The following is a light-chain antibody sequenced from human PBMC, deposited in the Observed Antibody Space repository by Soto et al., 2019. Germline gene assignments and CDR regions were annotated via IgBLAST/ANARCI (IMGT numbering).Light chain of an antibody. J-gene: IGKJ1*01. CDR1: QSVNNN. V-gene: IGKV3-15*01. CDR3: QHYNNWPPWT. Sequence: EIVMTQSPATLSVSPGERATLSCRASQSVNNNLAWYQQKPGQAPRLLIYGASTRATGIPVRFSGSGSGTEFTLTISSLQSEDFAVYYCQHYNNWPPWTFGQGNKVEFK. CDR2: GAS.